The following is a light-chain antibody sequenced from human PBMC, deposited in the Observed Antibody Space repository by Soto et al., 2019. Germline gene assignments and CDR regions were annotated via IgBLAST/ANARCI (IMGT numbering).Light chain of an antibody. Sequence: EIVLTQSPGTLSLSPGERATLSCRASQSVSNNYLAWYQQKPGQATRLLIHGASTRAPGFPARFSGSGSGTDFTLTISSLHSEDFAVYYCQQYDNWPWTFGQGTKVDIK. V-gene: IGKV3-15*01. CDR2: GAS. CDR1: QSVSNN. J-gene: IGKJ1*01. CDR3: QQYDNWPWT.